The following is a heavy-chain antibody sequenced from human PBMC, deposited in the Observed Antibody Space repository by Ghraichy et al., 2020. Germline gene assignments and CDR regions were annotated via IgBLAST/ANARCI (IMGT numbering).Heavy chain of an antibody. CDR2: ISGNGGST. CDR1: GFTFSSFA. D-gene: IGHD3-22*01. CDR3: VKDLYYDSSGYSISDYYYMDV. J-gene: IGHJ6*03. Sequence: GGSLRLSCSASGFTFSSFAMHWVRQAPGKGLEYVSAISGNGGSTYYADSVKGRFTISRDNSKNTVYLQMSSLRAEDTAVYYCVKDLYYDSSGYSISDYYYMDVWGKGTTVTVSS. V-gene: IGHV3-64D*09.